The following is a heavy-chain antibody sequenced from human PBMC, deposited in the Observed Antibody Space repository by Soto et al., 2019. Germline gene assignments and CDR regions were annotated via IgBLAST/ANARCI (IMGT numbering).Heavy chain of an antibody. D-gene: IGHD2-15*01. CDR3: AKPLSIVVVVAAPFDY. J-gene: IGHJ4*02. Sequence: EVQLLESGGGLVQPGGSLRLSCAASGFTFSSYAMSWVRQAPGKGLEWVAAISGSGGSTYYADSVNGRFTISRDNSKNTMYLHMNSLRAEDTAVYYCAKPLSIVVVVAAPFDYWGEGTLVTVSS. CDR2: ISGSGGST. V-gene: IGHV3-23*01. CDR1: GFTFSSYA.